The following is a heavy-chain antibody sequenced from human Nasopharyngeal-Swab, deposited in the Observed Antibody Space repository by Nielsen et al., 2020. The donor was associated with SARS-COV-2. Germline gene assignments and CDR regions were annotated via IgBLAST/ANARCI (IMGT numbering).Heavy chain of an antibody. D-gene: IGHD3-16*02. Sequence: GESLKISCAASGFTFSSYWMSWVRQAPGKGLEWVANIKQYGSEKHYVDSVKGRFTISRDNAKNSLYLQMNSLRAEDTAVYYCARETYYDYVWGSYRADYYYGMDVWGQGTTVTVSS. V-gene: IGHV3-7*01. CDR3: ARETYYDYVWGSYRADYYYGMDV. CDR2: IKQYGSEK. CDR1: GFTFSSYW. J-gene: IGHJ6*02.